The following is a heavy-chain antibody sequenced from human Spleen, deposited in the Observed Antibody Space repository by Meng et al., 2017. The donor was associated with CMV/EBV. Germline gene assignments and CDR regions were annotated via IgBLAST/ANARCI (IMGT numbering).Heavy chain of an antibody. J-gene: IGHJ3*02. CDR3: ARARATGWLVAFDI. Sequence: GGSLRLSCAASGFTFSDYYMSWIRQAPGKGLEWVSYISSSGGAIYYADSVKGRFTISRDNAKNSLYLQMNSLRAEDTAVYYCARARATGWLVAFDIWGQGTMVTVSS. V-gene: IGHV3-11*01. CDR1: GFTFSDYY. D-gene: IGHD5-12*01. CDR2: ISSSGGAI.